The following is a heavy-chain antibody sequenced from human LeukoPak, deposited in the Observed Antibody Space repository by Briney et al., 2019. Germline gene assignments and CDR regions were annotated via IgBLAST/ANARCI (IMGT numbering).Heavy chain of an antibody. CDR3: AEDGASRGRPGYCSGGSCPERYYYYMDV. J-gene: IGHJ6*03. Sequence: GGSLRLSCAASGFTFSSYWMHWVRQAPGKGLVWVSRINSDGSSTSYADSVKGRFTISRDNAKNSLYLQMNSLRAEDMALYYCAEDGASRGRPGYCSGGSCPERYYYYMDVWGKGTTVTVSS. D-gene: IGHD2-15*01. CDR2: INSDGSST. V-gene: IGHV3-74*01. CDR1: GFTFSSYW.